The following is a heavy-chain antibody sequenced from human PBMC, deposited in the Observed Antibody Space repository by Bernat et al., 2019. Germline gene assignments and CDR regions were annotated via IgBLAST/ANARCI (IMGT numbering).Heavy chain of an antibody. CDR2: ISYDAINK. J-gene: IGHJ4*02. V-gene: IGHV3-30*01. D-gene: IGHD2-2*01. Sequence: VQLVESGGGLVQPGGSLRLSCAGSGFSFSNYAMHWVRQAPGKGLEWVAVISYDAINKYYADSVKGRFTISRDTSKNTLYLQMNSLRAEDTAVYYCTRWAGLDAPAYYFDYWGQGTLVTVSS. CDR3: TRWAGLDAPAYYFDY. CDR1: GFSFSNYA.